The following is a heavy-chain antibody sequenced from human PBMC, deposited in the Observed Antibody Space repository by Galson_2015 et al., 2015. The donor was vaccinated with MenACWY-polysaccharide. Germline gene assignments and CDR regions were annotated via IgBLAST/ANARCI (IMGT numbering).Heavy chain of an antibody. J-gene: IGHJ4*02. D-gene: IGHD6-13*01. CDR3: ARPSYSSSWNPFDY. CDR2: IKSKTDGGTT. CDR1: GFTFSNAW. Sequence: SLRLSCAASGFTFSNAWMSWVRQAPGKGLEWVGRIKSKTDGGTTDYATPVKGRFTISRDDSKNTVYLQINSLKTEDTAMYYCARPSYSSSWNPFDYSGQGTLVTVSS. V-gene: IGHV3-15*01.